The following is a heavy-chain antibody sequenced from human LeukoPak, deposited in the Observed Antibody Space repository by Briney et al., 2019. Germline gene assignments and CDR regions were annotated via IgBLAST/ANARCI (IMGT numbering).Heavy chain of an antibody. Sequence: PSETLSLTCSVSGASISSYYWNWIRQPPGKGLEWIGYVYYSGYTNYNPSLKSRVTISIDTSRNQFSLKLSSVTAADTAVYYCARDSHLGQGTLVTVSS. V-gene: IGHV4-59*01. CDR2: VYYSGYT. CDR3: ARDSH. J-gene: IGHJ4*02. CDR1: GASISSYY.